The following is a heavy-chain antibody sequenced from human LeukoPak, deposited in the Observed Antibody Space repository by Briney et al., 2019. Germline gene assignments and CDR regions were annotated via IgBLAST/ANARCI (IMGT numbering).Heavy chain of an antibody. CDR3: ARDLARGWFDP. D-gene: IGHD3-16*01. CDR2: IYTSGST. Sequence: SETLSLTRTVSGGSISSGSYYWSWIRQPAGKGLEWIGRIYTSGSTNYNPSLKSRVTISVDTSKNQFSLKLSSVTAADTAVYYCARDLARGWFDPWGQGTLVTVSS. V-gene: IGHV4-61*02. J-gene: IGHJ5*02. CDR1: GGSISSGSYY.